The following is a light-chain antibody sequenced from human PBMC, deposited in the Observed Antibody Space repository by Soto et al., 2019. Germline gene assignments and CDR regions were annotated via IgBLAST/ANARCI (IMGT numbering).Light chain of an antibody. CDR2: DVN. J-gene: IGLJ3*02. V-gene: IGLV2-11*01. Sequence: QSALTQPRSVSGSPGQSVTISCTGSSSDVGGYNYVSWYQQHPGKAPKLMIYDVNKRPSGVPDRFSGSKSGSTASLTISGLQAEDEADYYCCSYAGSYVFGGGTKLTVL. CDR3: CSYAGSYV. CDR1: SSDVGGYNY.